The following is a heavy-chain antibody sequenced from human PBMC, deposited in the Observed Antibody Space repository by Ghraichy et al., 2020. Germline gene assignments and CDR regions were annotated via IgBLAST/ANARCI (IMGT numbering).Heavy chain of an antibody. Sequence: GSLRLSCAASGFTFSSYWMSWVRQAPGKGLEWVANIKQDGSEKYYVDSVKGRFTISRDNAKNSLYLQMNSLRAEDTAVYYCARDLSGYSSGWYRVNDYWGQGTLVTVSS. CDR2: IKQDGSEK. D-gene: IGHD6-19*01. V-gene: IGHV3-7*03. CDR1: GFTFSSYW. J-gene: IGHJ4*02. CDR3: ARDLSGYSSGWYRVNDY.